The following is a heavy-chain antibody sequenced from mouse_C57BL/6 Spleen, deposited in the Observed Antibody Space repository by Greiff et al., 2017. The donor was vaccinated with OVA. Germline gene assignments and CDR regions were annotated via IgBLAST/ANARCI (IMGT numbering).Heavy chain of an antibody. Sequence: VQLQQPGAELVMPGASVKLSCKASGYTFTSYWMHWVKQRPGQGLEWIGEIDPSDSYTNYNQKFKGKSTLTVDKSSSTAYMQLSSLTSEDSAVYYCARGYGSSLNYYAMDDWGQGTSVTVSS. J-gene: IGHJ4*01. D-gene: IGHD1-1*01. V-gene: IGHV1-69*01. CDR2: IDPSDSYT. CDR1: GYTFTSYW. CDR3: ARGYGSSLNYYAMDD.